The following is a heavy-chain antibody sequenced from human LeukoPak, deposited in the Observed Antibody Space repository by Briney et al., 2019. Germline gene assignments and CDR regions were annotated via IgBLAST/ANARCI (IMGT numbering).Heavy chain of an antibody. CDR2: IYTSGST. CDR1: GGSISSYY. J-gene: IGHJ6*02. V-gene: IGHV4-4*07. CDR3: ARGLGYYGSGSYYYYYYGMDV. D-gene: IGHD3-10*01. Sequence: SETLSLTCTASGGSISSYYWSWIRQPAGKGLEWIGRIYTSGSTNYNPSLKSRVTMSVDTSKNQFSLKLSSVTAADTAVYYCARGLGYYGSGSYYYYYYGMDVWGQGTTVTVSS.